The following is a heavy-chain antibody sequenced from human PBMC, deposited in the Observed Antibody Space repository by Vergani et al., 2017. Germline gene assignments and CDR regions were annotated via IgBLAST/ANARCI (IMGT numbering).Heavy chain of an antibody. CDR2: IQFDGRNQ. J-gene: IGHJ4*02. Sequence: QVQLVESGGGVVQRGGSLRLSCATSGFTLSNYDMQWIRQGPGKGREFVSFIQFDGRNQYYADSVKGRFTLSRDFSKNTLYLQMNSLRTDDTATYYCAKHFRGWGIDYWGQGTQVIVSS. D-gene: IGHD3-16*01. CDR3: AKHFRGWGIDY. CDR1: GFTLSNYD. V-gene: IGHV3-30*02.